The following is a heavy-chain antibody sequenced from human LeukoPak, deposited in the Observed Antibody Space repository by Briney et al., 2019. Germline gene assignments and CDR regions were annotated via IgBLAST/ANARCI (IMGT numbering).Heavy chain of an antibody. J-gene: IGHJ5*02. Sequence: PSETLSLTCTVSGGSISSYYWSWIRQPPGKGLEWIGYIYYSGSTDYNPSLKSRVTISVDTSKNQFSLKLSSVTAADTAVYYCARVFRAGSTIFGVVWFDPWGQGTLVTVSS. D-gene: IGHD3-3*01. CDR3: ARVFRAGSTIFGVVWFDP. CDR2: IYYSGST. CDR1: GGSISSYY. V-gene: IGHV4-59*01.